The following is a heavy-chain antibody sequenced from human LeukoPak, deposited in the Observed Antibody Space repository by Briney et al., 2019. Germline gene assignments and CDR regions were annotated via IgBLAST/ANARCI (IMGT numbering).Heavy chain of an antibody. CDR1: GFTFDDYA. J-gene: IGHJ4*02. D-gene: IGHD5-24*01. CDR2: ISWNSGSI. Sequence: GGSLRLSCAASGFTFDDYAMHWVRQAPGKGLEWVSGISWNSGSIGYADSVKGRFTISRDNAKNSLYLQMNSLRAEDTAVYYCAKGTMATTDDYWGQGTLVTVSS. V-gene: IGHV3-9*01. CDR3: AKGTMATTDDY.